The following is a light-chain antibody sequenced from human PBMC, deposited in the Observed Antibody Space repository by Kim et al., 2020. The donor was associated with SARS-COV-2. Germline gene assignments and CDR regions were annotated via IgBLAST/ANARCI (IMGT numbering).Light chain of an antibody. V-gene: IGKV3-15*01. CDR2: DTS. CDR1: QSVSSN. Sequence: GSPRAKANISCGASQSVSSNLAWYQQTPGQAPRLLIYDTSTRAFGVPDRFRGSGSGRDFTLTISSLQSEDFGVYYCLQYNNWPPLTFGGGTKLEI. J-gene: IGKJ4*01. CDR3: LQYNNWPPLT.